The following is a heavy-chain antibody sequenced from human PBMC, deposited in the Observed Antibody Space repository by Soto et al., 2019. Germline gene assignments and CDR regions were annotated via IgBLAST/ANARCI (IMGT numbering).Heavy chain of an antibody. V-gene: IGHV1-3*01. Sequence: QVQLVQSGAEVKKPGASGKVSCKASGYTFTSYAMHWVRQAPGQRLEWMGWINAGNGNTKYSQKFQGRVTITRDTSASTAYMELSSLRSEDTAVYYCARDNGSGSYSAYYYYMDVWGKGTTVTVSS. D-gene: IGHD3-10*01. J-gene: IGHJ6*03. CDR1: GYTFTSYA. CDR2: INAGNGNT. CDR3: ARDNGSGSYSAYYYYMDV.